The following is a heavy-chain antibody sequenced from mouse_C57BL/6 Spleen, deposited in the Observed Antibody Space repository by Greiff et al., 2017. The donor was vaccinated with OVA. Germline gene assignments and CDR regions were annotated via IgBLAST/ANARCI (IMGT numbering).Heavy chain of an antibody. D-gene: IGHD1-1*01. CDR3: ASPDYGSTQAWFAY. Sequence: QVQLQQSGPELVKPGASVKISCKASGYTFTDYYINWVKQRPGQGLEWIGWIFPGRGSTYYNEKFKGKATLTVDKSSSTAYMLLSSLTSEDSAVYFCASPDYGSTQAWFAYWGQGTLVTVSA. CDR1: GYTFTDYY. V-gene: IGHV1-75*01. CDR2: IFPGRGST. J-gene: IGHJ3*01.